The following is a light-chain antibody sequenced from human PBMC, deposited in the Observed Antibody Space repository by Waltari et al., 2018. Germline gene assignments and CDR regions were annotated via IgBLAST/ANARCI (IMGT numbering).Light chain of an antibody. CDR2: GTN. CDR3: QSYDNTLAHVV. J-gene: IGLJ2*01. CDR1: SSNIGTGYD. V-gene: IGLV1-40*01. Sequence: QSVLTQPPSVSGAPGQRVTISCSGSSSNIGTGYDVHWYQQLPGTAPKRPLPGTNDRASGVPDRFSGSKSGTSASLAITGLQAEDEADDYCQSYDNTLAHVVFGGGTKLTVL.